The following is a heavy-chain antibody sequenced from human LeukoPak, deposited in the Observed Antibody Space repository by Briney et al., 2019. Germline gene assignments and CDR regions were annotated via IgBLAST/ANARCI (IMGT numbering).Heavy chain of an antibody. CDR3: AKDGIFGVAYQFDY. J-gene: IGHJ4*02. Sequence: GGSLRLSCAASGFTFSSYAMSWVRQAPGKGLEWVSTITGSGGSTYYADSVKGRFTISRDDSKNTLYLQMNSLRAEDTAEYYCAKDGIFGVAYQFDYWGQGTLVTVSS. D-gene: IGHD3-3*02. CDR2: ITGSGGST. CDR1: GFTFSSYA. V-gene: IGHV3-23*01.